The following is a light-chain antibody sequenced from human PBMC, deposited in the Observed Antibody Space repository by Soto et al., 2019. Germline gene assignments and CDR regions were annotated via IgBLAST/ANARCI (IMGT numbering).Light chain of an antibody. CDR1: QHIASW. V-gene: IGKV1D-12*01. CDR2: AAS. CDR3: QPANSFPLS. Sequence: DIQMTQSPSSGSASVGDRVTITCRASQHIASWLACYQQKPGKAPKLLIYAASNWQSGVPSRFSGSGSGTDFTLTISSLQPEDFATSFCQPANSFPLSFGGGTKV. J-gene: IGKJ4*01.